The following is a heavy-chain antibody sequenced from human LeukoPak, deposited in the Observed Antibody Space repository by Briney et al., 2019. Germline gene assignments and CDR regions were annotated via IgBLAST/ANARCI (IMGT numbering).Heavy chain of an antibody. CDR2: IASDGSST. CDR1: GFTFSSYW. Sequence: GGSLRLSCAASGFTFSSYWMNWVRQAPGKGLVWVSRIASDGSSTTYADSVKGRFSISGDNAKNTLYLQMNSLRVEDTAVYYCARGRPHGSDYWGQGTLVTVSS. D-gene: IGHD2-15*01. V-gene: IGHV3-74*01. J-gene: IGHJ4*02. CDR3: ARGRPHGSDY.